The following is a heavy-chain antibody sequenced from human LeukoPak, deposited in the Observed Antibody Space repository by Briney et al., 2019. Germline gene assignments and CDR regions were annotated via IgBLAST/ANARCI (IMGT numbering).Heavy chain of an antibody. J-gene: IGHJ4*02. CDR1: GGSISSYY. CDR3: AGRHDYGGIDY. Sequence: SETLSLTCTVSGGSISSYYWTWIRQPPGKGLEWIGYIYYSGSTNYNPSLKSRVTISVDTSKNQFSLKLSSVTAADTAVYYCAGRHDYGGIDYWGQGTLVTVSS. D-gene: IGHD4-23*01. CDR2: IYYSGST. V-gene: IGHV4-59*08.